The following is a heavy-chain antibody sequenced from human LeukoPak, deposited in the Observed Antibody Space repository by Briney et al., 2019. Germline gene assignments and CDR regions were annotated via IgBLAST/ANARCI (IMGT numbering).Heavy chain of an antibody. J-gene: IGHJ4*02. D-gene: IGHD3-22*01. CDR2: IYYSGST. V-gene: IGHV4-31*03. CDR1: GGSISSGGYY. Sequence: SETLSLTRTVSGGSISSGGYYWSWIRQHPGKGLEWIGYIYYSGSTYYNPSLKSRVTILVDTSKNQFSLKLSSVTAADTAVYYCARSGYYYGNVDYWGQGTLVTVSS. CDR3: ARSGYYYGNVDY.